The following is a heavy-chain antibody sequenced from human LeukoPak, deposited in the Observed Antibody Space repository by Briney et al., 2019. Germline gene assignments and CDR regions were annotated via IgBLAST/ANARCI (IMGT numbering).Heavy chain of an antibody. J-gene: IGHJ4*02. D-gene: IGHD3-16*01. V-gene: IGHV4-39*01. Sequence: PSETLSLTCTISGSSITSVSHYWGWIRQPPGKGLEWIGDIYYTGSTYYSPSLRSRVTMSVHTSENQFSLRLNSVTAVDTAVYYCARRWGNIVGVTYEYWGQGSLVTVSS. CDR1: GSSITSVSHY. CDR3: ARRWGNIVGVTYEY. CDR2: IYYTGST.